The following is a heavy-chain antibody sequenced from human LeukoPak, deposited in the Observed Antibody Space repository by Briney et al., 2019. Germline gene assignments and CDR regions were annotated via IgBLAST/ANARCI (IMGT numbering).Heavy chain of an antibody. V-gene: IGHV1-69*05. CDR3: AREWVRGYYDSSGYS. D-gene: IGHD3-22*01. CDR2: IIPIFGTA. CDR1: GGTFSSYA. Sequence: SVKVSCKASGGTFSSYAISWVRQAPGQGLEWMGRIIPIFGTANYAQKFQGRVTITTDESTSTAYKELSSLRSEDTAVYYCAREWVRGYYDSSGYSWGQGTLVTVSS. J-gene: IGHJ4*02.